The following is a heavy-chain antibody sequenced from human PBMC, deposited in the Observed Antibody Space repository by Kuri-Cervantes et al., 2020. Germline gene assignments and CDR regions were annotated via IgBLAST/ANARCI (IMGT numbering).Heavy chain of an antibody. D-gene: IGHD2-15*01. CDR2: MNPNSGNT. V-gene: IGHV1-8*01. Sequence: ASVKVSCKASGYTFTSYDINWVRQATGQGLEWMGWMNPNSGNTGYAQKFQGRVTMTRNTSISTAYMELSSLRSEDTAVYYCARDGIVVVVAATPDYYYYGMDVWGQGTTVTVSS. J-gene: IGHJ6*02. CDR1: GYTFTSYD. CDR3: ARDGIVVVVAATPDYYYYGMDV.